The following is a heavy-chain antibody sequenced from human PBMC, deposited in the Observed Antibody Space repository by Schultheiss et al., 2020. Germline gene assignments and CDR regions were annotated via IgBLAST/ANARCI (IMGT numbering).Heavy chain of an antibody. D-gene: IGHD6-19*01. CDR3: TRRAVAGFD. V-gene: IGHV3-73*01. Sequence: GGSLRLSCAASGFTFSGSAMHWVRQASGKGLEWVGRIRSKANSYATAYAASVKGRFTISRDDSKNTAYLQMNSLKTEDTAVYYCTRRAVAGFDWGQGTLVTVSS. CDR2: IRSKANSYAT. CDR1: GFTFSGSA. J-gene: IGHJ4*02.